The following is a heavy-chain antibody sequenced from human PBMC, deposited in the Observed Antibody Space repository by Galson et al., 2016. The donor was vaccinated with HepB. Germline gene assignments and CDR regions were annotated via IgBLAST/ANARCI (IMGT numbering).Heavy chain of an antibody. Sequence: SETLYLTCTVSDSSITSVYYRGCVRQPPGKGLEWIGRINRSINRSGTSYYNPSLKRPVTISSDTSKNQFSLRLSSVTSADKALYYCVRIFQEGWCGSGNCHDGSRMDVWGQGTTVIVSS. CDR2: INRSGTS. J-gene: IGHJ6*02. CDR1: DSSITSVYY. D-gene: IGHD1-26*01. V-gene: IGHV4-38-2*02. CDR3: VRIFQEGWCGSGNCHDGSRMDV.